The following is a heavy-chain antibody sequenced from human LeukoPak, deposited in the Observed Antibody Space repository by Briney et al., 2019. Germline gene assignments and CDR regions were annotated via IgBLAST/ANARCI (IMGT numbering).Heavy chain of an antibody. V-gene: IGHV4-59*01. D-gene: IGHD1-7*01. J-gene: IGHJ4*02. CDR3: ARAGDRGELDF. CDR1: RDSINDCF. CDR2: VSHFGNT. Sequence: PSETLSLTCTVSRDSINDCFWTWIRQPPGKGLEWIGYVSHFGNTNYNPSLTTRVTISVDTSKNQFSLRLTSVTAADTAFYYCARAGDRGELDFWGQGTLVTVSS.